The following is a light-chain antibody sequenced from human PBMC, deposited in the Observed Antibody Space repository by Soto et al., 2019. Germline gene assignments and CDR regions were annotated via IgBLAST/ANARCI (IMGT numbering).Light chain of an antibody. CDR3: MQALQTLLT. CDR2: LGS. Sequence: DIVMTQSPLSLPVTPGEPASISCRSSQSLLHSNGYNYLDWYLQKPGQSPQLLIYLGSNRASGVPDRFSGSGSGPDFTLKISRVEAEDVGVYYCMQALQTLLTFGGGTKVEIK. CDR1: QSLLHSNGYNY. V-gene: IGKV2-28*01. J-gene: IGKJ4*01.